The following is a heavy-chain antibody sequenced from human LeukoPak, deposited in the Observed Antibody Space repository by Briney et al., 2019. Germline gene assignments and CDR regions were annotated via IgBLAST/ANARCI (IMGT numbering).Heavy chain of an antibody. J-gene: IGHJ4*02. D-gene: IGHD2-2*01. CDR1: GGTFSSYA. V-gene: IGHV1-69*06. CDR3: ALIPYCTTATCYYSDF. CDR2: IIPIFGTA. Sequence: GASVKVSCKASGGTFSSYAISWVRQAPGQGLEWMGGIIPIFGTANYAQRFQGRVTMTADTSTSTTYMELRSLGSDDTAVYYCALIPYCTTATCYYSDFWGQGTLVTVSS.